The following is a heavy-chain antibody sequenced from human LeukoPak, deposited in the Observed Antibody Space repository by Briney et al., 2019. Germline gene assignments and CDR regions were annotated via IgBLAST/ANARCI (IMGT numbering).Heavy chain of an antibody. D-gene: IGHD3-10*01. Sequence: SETLSLTCTVSGGSISSGSYYWSWIRQPAGKGLEWIGRIYTSGSTNYNPSLKSRVTISVDTSKNQFSLKLSSVTAADTAVYYCARGRGSITMVQGPGLGDYYYYYMDVWGKGTTVTISS. CDR1: GGSISSGSYY. J-gene: IGHJ6*03. V-gene: IGHV4-61*02. CDR2: IYTSGST. CDR3: ARGRGSITMVQGPGLGDYYYYYMDV.